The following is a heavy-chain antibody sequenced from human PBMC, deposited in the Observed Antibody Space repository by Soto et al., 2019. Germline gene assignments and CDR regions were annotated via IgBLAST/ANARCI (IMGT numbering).Heavy chain of an antibody. J-gene: IGHJ6*02. D-gene: IGHD2-2*01. V-gene: IGHV1-58*02. CDR3: AAVDGYCSSTSCYSYYYGMDV. CDR2: IVVGSGNT. Sequence: ASVKVSCKASGFTFTSSAMQWVRQARGQRLEWIGWIVVGSGNTNYAQKFQERVTITRDMSTSTAYMELSSLRSEDTAVYYCAAVDGYCSSTSCYSYYYGMDVWG. CDR1: GFTFTSSA.